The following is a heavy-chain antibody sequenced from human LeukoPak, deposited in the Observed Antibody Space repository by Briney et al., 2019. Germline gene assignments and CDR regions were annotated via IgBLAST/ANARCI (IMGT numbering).Heavy chain of an antibody. J-gene: IGHJ3*02. Sequence: GGSLRLSCAASGFTFSSYAMHWVRRAPGKGLEWVAVISYDGSNKYYADSVKGRFTISRDNSKNTLYLQMNSLRAEDTAVYYCARDRYSSGWTDAFDIWGQGTMVTVSS. D-gene: IGHD6-19*01. CDR3: ARDRYSSGWTDAFDI. CDR2: ISYDGSNK. V-gene: IGHV3-30-3*01. CDR1: GFTFSSYA.